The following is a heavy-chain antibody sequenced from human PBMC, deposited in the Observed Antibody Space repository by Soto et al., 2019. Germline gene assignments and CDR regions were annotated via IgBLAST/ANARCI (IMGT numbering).Heavy chain of an antibody. CDR1: GFTFSSYA. J-gene: IGHJ3*02. CDR2: ISGSGDST. Sequence: GGSLRLSCAASGFTFSSYALSWVRQAPGKGLEWVSAISGSGDSTYYADSVKGRFTISRDNSKNTLYLQMNSLRAEDTAVYYFAKDLDSGYDNDAFDIWGQGTMVTVSS. CDR3: AKDLDSGYDNDAFDI. D-gene: IGHD5-12*01. V-gene: IGHV3-23*01.